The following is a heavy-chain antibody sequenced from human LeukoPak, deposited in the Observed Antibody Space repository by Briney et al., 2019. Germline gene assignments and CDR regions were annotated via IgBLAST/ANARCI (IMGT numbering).Heavy chain of an antibody. Sequence: ALVKVSCKASGYTFTGYYMHWVRQAPGQGLEWMGRINPNSGGTNYAQKFQGRVTMTRDTSISTAYMELSRPRSDDTAVYYCARGPMVRGVNLAEWFDPWGQGTLVTVS. D-gene: IGHD3-10*01. CDR3: ARGPMVRGVNLAEWFDP. J-gene: IGHJ5*02. CDR2: INPNSGGT. CDR1: GYTFTGYY. V-gene: IGHV1-2*06.